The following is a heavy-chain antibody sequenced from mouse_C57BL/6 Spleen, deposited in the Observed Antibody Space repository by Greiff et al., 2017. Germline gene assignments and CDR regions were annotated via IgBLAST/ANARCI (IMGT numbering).Heavy chain of an antibody. D-gene: IGHD1-1*01. CDR2: IYPGDGDT. Sequence: QVQLQQSGPELVKPGASVKISCKASGYAFSSSWMNWVKQRPGMGLEWIGRIYPGDGDTNYNGKFKGKATLTAYKASSTAYMQHSSLTSEDSAVYDCARTRIYYYGSSYAMDYWGQGPSVTVSS. CDR3: ARTRIYYYGSSYAMDY. CDR1: GYAFSSSW. J-gene: IGHJ4*01. V-gene: IGHV1-82*01.